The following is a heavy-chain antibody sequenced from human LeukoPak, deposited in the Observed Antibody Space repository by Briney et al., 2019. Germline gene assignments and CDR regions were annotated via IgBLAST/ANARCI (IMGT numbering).Heavy chain of an antibody. V-gene: IGHV1-3*01. CDR1: GYTFTSYG. J-gene: IGHJ5*02. D-gene: IGHD6-13*01. Sequence: ASVKVSCTASGYTFTSYGISWVRQAPGQRLEWMGWINAGNGNTKYSQKFQGRVTITRDTSASTAYMELSSLRSEDTAVYYCARVIAAAGTAGFDPWGQGTLVTVSS. CDR2: INAGNGNT. CDR3: ARVIAAAGTAGFDP.